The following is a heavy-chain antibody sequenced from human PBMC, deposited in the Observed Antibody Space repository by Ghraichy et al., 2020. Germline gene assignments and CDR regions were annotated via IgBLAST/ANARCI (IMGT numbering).Heavy chain of an antibody. J-gene: IGHJ3*02. V-gene: IGHV1-18*01. CDR1: GYTFTSYG. Sequence: ASVKVSCKASGYTFTSYGISWVRQAPGQGLEWMGWISAYNGNTNYAQKLQGRVTMTTDTSTSTAYMELRSLRSDDTAVYYCARDYYDSSGYYYKDDAFDIWGQGTMVTGSS. CDR3: ARDYYDSSGYYYKDDAFDI. CDR2: ISAYNGNT. D-gene: IGHD3-22*01.